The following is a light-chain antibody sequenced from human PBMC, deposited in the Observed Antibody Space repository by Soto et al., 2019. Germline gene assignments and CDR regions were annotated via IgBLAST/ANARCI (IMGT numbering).Light chain of an antibody. V-gene: IGKV3-15*01. CDR1: QSVSRS. Sequence: EIVMTQSPATLSVSPGERATLSCRASQSVSRSLAWYQQKPGQAPRLLIYDASTRATGIPARFSGIGSGTEFILTISSLQSEDFAVYYCQQSYSTLLFTFGPGTKVDIK. CDR2: DAS. J-gene: IGKJ3*01. CDR3: QQSYSTLLFT.